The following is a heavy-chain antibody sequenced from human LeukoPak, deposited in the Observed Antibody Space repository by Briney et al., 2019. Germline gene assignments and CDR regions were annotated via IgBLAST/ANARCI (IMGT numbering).Heavy chain of an antibody. V-gene: IGHV3-48*01. Sequence: GGSLGLSCAASGFTFSDYGMTWVRQAPGKGLEWVSYISSSSSTIYYADSVKGRFTISRDNAKTSLYLQMNSLRAEDTAVYYCASSDYGAFDYWGQGTLVTVSS. CDR1: GFTFSDYG. J-gene: IGHJ4*02. CDR3: ASSDYGAFDY. CDR2: ISSSSSTI. D-gene: IGHD4-17*01.